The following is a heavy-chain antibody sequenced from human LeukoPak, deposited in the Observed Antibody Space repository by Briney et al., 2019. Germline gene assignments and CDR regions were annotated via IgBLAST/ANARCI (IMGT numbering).Heavy chain of an antibody. J-gene: IGHJ5*02. V-gene: IGHV1-18*01. CDR2: TSAYNGNT. Sequence: GASVKVSCKASGYTFTSYGISWVRQAPGQGLEWMGWTSAYNGNTNYAQKLQGRVTMTTDTSTSTAYMELRSLRSDDTAVYYCARAQNCSSTSCYGAFDPWGQGTLVTVSS. CDR1: GYTFTSYG. CDR3: ARAQNCSSTSCYGAFDP. D-gene: IGHD2-2*01.